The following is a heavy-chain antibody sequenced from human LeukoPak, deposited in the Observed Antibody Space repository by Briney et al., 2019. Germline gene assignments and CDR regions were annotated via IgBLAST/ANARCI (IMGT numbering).Heavy chain of an antibody. D-gene: IGHD2-15*01. CDR3: ARSVVVVAATPMDV. CDR2: ISSSSSYI. CDR1: GFTISTKY. J-gene: IGHJ6*03. Sequence: PGGSLRLSCAASGFTISTKYMNWVRQAPGKGLEWVSSISSSSSYIYYADSVKGRFTISRDNAKNSLYLQMNSLRAEDTAVYYCARSVVVVAATPMDVWGKGTTVTVSS. V-gene: IGHV3-21*01.